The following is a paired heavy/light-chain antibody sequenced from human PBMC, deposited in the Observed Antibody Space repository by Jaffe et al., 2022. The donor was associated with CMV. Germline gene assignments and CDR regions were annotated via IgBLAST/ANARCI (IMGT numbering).Heavy chain of an antibody. CDR3: GRHDLWRGKTEDYYGMDV. J-gene: IGHJ6*02. V-gene: IGHV4-39*01. D-gene: IGHD3-10*01. CDR2: VYSNGNT. Sequence: LQLQESGPGLVKSSETLSLTCTVSGGSIRSSEYYWGWIRQSPGKGLEWIGSVYSNGNTYYNPSLQSRVTVTVDTSKYHFSLQVTSVTAADTAVYFCGRHDLWRGKTEDYYGMDVWGQGTTVTVS. CDR1: GGSIRSSEYY.
Light chain of an antibody. CDR1: TSNIGSNY. V-gene: IGLV1-47*01. J-gene: IGLJ3*02. CDR2: RDN. CDR3: STWDGPLNGGV. Sequence: QSLLTQPPSASGAPGQRVTISCSGSTSNIGSNYVYWYQHLPGTAPKLLIFRDNQRPSGVPDRFSGSKSGTSASLAISGLRSEDEAHYYCSTWDGPLNGGVFGGGTKLTV.